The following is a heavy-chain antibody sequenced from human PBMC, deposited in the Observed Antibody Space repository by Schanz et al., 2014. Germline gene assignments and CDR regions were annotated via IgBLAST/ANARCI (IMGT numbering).Heavy chain of an antibody. CDR1: GFIFSSSW. CDR2: TSHDGSYT. Sequence: EVVLVESGGASVQPGGSLRLSCAASGFIFSSSWMHWVRQAPGKGLVWVSRTSHDGSYTTFADSVKGRFTISRDNARNTLYLQMNSLRAEDTAVYFCARDGGRDGYNLAFDVWGQGTLVTVSS. D-gene: IGHD5-12*01. V-gene: IGHV3-74*01. J-gene: IGHJ3*01. CDR3: ARDGGRDGYNLAFDV.